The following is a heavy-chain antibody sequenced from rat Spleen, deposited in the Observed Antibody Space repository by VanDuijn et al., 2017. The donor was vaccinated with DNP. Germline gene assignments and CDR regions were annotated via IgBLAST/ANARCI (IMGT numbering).Heavy chain of an antibody. CDR3: IRDGDNWDWFAY. J-gene: IGHJ3*01. CDR2: ISIRGGST. D-gene: IGHD5-1*01. CDR1: GFTFSDYN. Sequence: EVQLVESGGGLVQPGRSLKLSCAASGFTFSDYNMAWVRQAPTRGLEWVATISIRGGSTHYRDSVKGRFTVSRDNAENTLYLQMNSLRSEDTATYYCIRDGDNWDWFAYWGQGTLVTVSS. V-gene: IGHV5-27*01.